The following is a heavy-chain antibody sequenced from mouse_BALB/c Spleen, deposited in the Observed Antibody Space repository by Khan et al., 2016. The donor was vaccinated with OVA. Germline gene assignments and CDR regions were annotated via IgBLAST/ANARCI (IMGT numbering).Heavy chain of an antibody. CDR2: INTYTGKP. CDR3: ARGASSWYFDV. V-gene: IGHV9-1*02. D-gene: IGHD3-1*01. Sequence: QIQLVQSGPELKKPGETVKISCKASGYTFTNYGMNWWKQAPGKGLKWLGWINTYTGKPTYTDDFKGRFAFSLETSASTSYLQINNLKNEDMATYFCARGASSWYFDVWGAGTTVTVSS. J-gene: IGHJ1*01. CDR1: GYTFTNYG.